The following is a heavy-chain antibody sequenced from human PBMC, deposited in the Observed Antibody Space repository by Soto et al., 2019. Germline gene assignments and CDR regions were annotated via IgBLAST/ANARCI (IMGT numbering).Heavy chain of an antibody. Sequence: QVQLVESGGGVVQPGRSLRLSCAASGFTFSSYAMHWVRRAPGKGLEWVAVISYDGSNKYYADSVKGRFTISRDNSKNTLYLQMNSLRAEDTAVYYCARAMGIFGVVKSPGGFDYWGQGTLVTVSS. CDR2: ISYDGSNK. J-gene: IGHJ4*02. CDR3: ARAMGIFGVVKSPGGFDY. D-gene: IGHD3-3*01. CDR1: GFTFSSYA. V-gene: IGHV3-30-3*01.